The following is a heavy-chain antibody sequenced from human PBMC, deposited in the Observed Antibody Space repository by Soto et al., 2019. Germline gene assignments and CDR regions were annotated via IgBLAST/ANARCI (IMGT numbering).Heavy chain of an antibody. V-gene: IGHV1-18*01. D-gene: IGHD2-2*01. J-gene: IGHJ5*02. CDR1: VYTFYNYG. CDR3: ARVVPGAEAWFGP. Sequence: GAAAKVTWKTSVYTFYNYGITWVRPAPGQPLEWLGWISLYSDGTNYAQKFQGRVSMTTDTSTTTAYMELRSLRSDDTAVYYCARVVPGAEAWFGPWGQGTRVTVSA. CDR2: ISLYSDGT.